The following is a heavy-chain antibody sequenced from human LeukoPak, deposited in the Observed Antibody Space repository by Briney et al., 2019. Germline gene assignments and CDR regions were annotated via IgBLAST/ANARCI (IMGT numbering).Heavy chain of an antibody. D-gene: IGHD4-17*01. CDR2: IWYDGTNK. V-gene: IGHV3-33*01. J-gene: IGHJ5*02. Sequence: GGSLRLSCAASGFAFSSFGMHWVRQAPGKGLEWVAVIWYDGTNKYYADSVKGRFTISRDNSKNTLYLQMNSLRAEDTAVYYCARPTVTRWFAPWGRGTLVTVSS. CDR3: ARPTVTRWFAP. CDR1: GFAFSSFG.